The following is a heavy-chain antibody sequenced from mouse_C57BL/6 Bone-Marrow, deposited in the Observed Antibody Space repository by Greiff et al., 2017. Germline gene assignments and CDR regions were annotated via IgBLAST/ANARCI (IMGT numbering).Heavy chain of an antibody. CDR2: IRNKANNHAT. CDR1: GFTFSDAW. D-gene: IGHD2-3*01. CDR3: TRRRIYDGYLAWFAY. J-gene: IGHJ3*01. V-gene: IGHV6-6*01. Sequence: EVQVVESGGGLVQPGGSMKLSCAASGFTFSDAWMDWVRQSPEKGLEWVAEIRNKANNHATYYAESVKGRFTISRDDSKSSVYLQMNSLRAEDTGIYYCTRRRIYDGYLAWFAYWGQGTLVTVSA.